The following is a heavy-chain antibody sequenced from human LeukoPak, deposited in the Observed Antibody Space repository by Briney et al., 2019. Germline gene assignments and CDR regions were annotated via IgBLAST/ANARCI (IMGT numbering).Heavy chain of an antibody. J-gene: IGHJ6*02. CDR2: ISYDGSNK. CDR3: ARDRVYYYYYGMDV. V-gene: IGHV3-30*04. D-gene: IGHD3-10*01. Sequence: PGGSLRLSRAASGFTFSSYAMHWVRQAPGKGLEWVAVISYDGSNKYYADSVKGRFTISRDNSKNTLYLQMNSLRAEDTAVYYCARDRVYYYYYGMDVWGQGTTVTVSS. CDR1: GFTFSSYA.